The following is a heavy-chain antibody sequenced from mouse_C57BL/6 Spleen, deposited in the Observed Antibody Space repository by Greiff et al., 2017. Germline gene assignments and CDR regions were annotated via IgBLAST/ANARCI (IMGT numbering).Heavy chain of an antibody. CDR2: IYPGSGST. CDR3: ARMGYCSKSSYWYFDV. Sequence: QVQLQQPGAELVKPGASVKMSCKASGYTFTSYWITWVKQRPGQGLEWIGDIYPGSGSTNYNEKFKSKATLTVDTSSSTAYMQLSSLPSEDSAVYYCARMGYCSKSSYWYFDVWGTGTTVTVSS. D-gene: IGHD2-5*01. J-gene: IGHJ1*03. CDR1: GYTFTSYW. V-gene: IGHV1-55*01.